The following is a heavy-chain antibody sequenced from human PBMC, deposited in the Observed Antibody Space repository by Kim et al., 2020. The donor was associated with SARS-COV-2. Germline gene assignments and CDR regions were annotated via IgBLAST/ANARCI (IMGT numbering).Heavy chain of an antibody. CDR1: GFTVSSNY. J-gene: IGHJ6*02. D-gene: IGHD6-13*01. CDR2: IYSGGST. CDR3: ARDEASIAAAGAPMDYYGMDV. Sequence: GGSLRLSCAASGFTVSSNYMSWVRQAPGKGLEWVSVIYSGGSTYYADSVKGRFTISRDNSKNTLYLQMNSLRAEDTAVYYCARDEASIAAAGAPMDYYGMDVWGQGTTVTVSS. V-gene: IGHV3-66*02.